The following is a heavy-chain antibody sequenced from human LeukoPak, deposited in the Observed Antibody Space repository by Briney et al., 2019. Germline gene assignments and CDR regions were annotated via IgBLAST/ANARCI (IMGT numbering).Heavy chain of an antibody. V-gene: IGHV3-21*01. CDR2: ISTSSTYI. CDR3: ARDRYCSSTSCWFDI. CDR1: GFTFSSYN. D-gene: IGHD2-2*01. Sequence: GGSLRLSCAASGFTFSSYNMNWVRQAPGKGLEWVSSISTSSTYIYYADSVRGRFTISRDNAKNSLYLQMNSLRAEDTAVYYCARDRYCSSTSCWFDIWGQGTTVTVSS. J-gene: IGHJ6*02.